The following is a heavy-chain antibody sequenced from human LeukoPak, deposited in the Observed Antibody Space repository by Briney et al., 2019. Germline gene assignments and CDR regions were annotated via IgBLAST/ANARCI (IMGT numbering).Heavy chain of an antibody. V-gene: IGHV1-3*01. CDR2: INAGNGDS. CDR1: GYTFTTYT. J-gene: IGHJ4*02. CDR3: AREHGYCSGGSCYSGYYFDY. D-gene: IGHD2-15*01. Sequence: ASVKVSCKASGYTFTTYTIHWVRQAPGQRLEWMGWINAGNGDSTYSQKFQGRVTITRDTSASTAYMELSSLRSEDTAVYYCAREHGYCSGGSCYSGYYFDYWGQGTLVTVSS.